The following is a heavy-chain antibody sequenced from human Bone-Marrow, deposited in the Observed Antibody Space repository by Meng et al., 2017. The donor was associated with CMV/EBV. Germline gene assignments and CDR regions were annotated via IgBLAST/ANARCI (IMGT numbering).Heavy chain of an antibody. CDR1: GGPISSYY. J-gene: IGHJ4*02. CDR2: SHYSGSN. D-gene: IGHD6-6*01. CDR3: ARSTISPIGARLNFDY. V-gene: IGHV4-59*12. Sequence: SETLSLTCTVSGGPISSYYWSWIRQPPGKGLEWIGYSHYSGSNNYNPSLKSRVTISVDRSKNQFSLRLSSVTAADTAVYYCARSTISPIGARLNFDYWGQGTLVTVSS.